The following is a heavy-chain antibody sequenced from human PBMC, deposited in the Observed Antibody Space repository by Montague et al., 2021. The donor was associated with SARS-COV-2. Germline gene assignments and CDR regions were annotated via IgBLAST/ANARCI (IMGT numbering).Heavy chain of an antibody. J-gene: IGHJ4*02. D-gene: IGHD3-10*01. Sequence: SETLSLTCTVSGGSISNYYWGWIRQPAGKGLEWIGRIYSSGSTNYNPSLKSRVTISVDTSKNQFSLKLSSVTAADTAVYYCASMVRAQVYYFDYWGQGTLVTVSS. CDR1: GGSISNYY. CDR2: IYSSGST. V-gene: IGHV4-4*07. CDR3: ASMVRAQVYYFDY.